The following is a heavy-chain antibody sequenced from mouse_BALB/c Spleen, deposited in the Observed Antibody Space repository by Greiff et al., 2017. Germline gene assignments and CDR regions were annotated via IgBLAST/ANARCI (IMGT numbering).Heavy chain of an antibody. V-gene: IGHV1-69*02. CDR1: GYTFTSYW. CDR3: ARGYYGSSPLCDY. D-gene: IGHD1-1*01. Sequence: QVQLQQPGAELVKPGASVKLSCKASGYTFTSYWMHWVKQRPGQGLEWIGEIDPSDSYTNYNQKFKGKATLTVDKSSSTAYMQLSSLTSEDSAVYYCARGYYGSSPLCDYWGQGTTLTVSS. J-gene: IGHJ2*01. CDR2: IDPSDSYT.